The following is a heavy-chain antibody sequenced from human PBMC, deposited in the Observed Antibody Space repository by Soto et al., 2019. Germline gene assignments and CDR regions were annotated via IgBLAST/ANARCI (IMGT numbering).Heavy chain of an antibody. J-gene: IGHJ4*02. CDR3: ARDRGHCTYGTCYNGGYSDY. CDR2: ISVYNGKT. V-gene: IGHV1-18*01. Sequence: QVQLVQSGAEVKKPGASVRVSCKASGYTLSTYGITWVRQAPGQGLEWMGWISVYNGKTSYAQKLQGRVTMTTDTSASTAYMELRSLRSDDTAMYYCARDRGHCTYGTCYNGGYSDYWGQGTRITVSS. D-gene: IGHD2-8*01. CDR1: GYTLSTYG.